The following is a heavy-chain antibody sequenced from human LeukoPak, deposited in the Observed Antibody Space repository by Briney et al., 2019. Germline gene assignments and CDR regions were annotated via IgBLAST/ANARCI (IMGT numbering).Heavy chain of an antibody. D-gene: IGHD6-13*01. CDR1: GGSFSGYY. Sequence: PSETLSLTCAVCGGSFSGYYWSWIRQPPGKGLEWIGEINHSGSTNYNPSLKSRVTISVDTSKNQFSLKLSSVTAADTAVYYCARGSRDSSSWYDYWGQGTLVTVSS. CDR2: INHSGST. J-gene: IGHJ4*02. CDR3: ARGSRDSSSWYDY. V-gene: IGHV4-34*01.